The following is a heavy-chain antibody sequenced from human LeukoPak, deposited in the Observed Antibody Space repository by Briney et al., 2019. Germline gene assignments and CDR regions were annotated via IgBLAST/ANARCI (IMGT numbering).Heavy chain of an antibody. D-gene: IGHD6-13*01. V-gene: IGHV3-23*01. CDR3: AKDTPGIPTTVFDY. Sequence: GGSLRLSCAASGFTFSSSAMSWVRQAPGKGLEWVSAITGSGGKTYYADSVKGRFTISRDNSKNTVYLQMNSLRAEDTAVYYCAKDTPGIPTTVFDYWGQGTLVTVSS. J-gene: IGHJ4*02. CDR2: ITGSGGKT. CDR1: GFTFSSSA.